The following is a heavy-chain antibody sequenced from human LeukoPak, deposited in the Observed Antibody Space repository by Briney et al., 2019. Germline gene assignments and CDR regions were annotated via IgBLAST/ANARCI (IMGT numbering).Heavy chain of an antibody. CDR3: ARDDSSTDAFDI. J-gene: IGHJ3*02. Sequence: GGSLRLSCAASGFTFSSYAMHWVRQAPGKGLEWVAVISYDGSNKYYADSVKGRLTISRDNSKNTLYLQMNSLRAEDTAVYYCARDDSSTDAFDIWGQGTMVTVSS. CDR2: ISYDGSNK. V-gene: IGHV3-30-3*01. D-gene: IGHD3-22*01. CDR1: GFTFSSYA.